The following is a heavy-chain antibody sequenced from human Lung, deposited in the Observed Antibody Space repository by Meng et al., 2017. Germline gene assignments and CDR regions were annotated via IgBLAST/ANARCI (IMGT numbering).Heavy chain of an antibody. CDR1: GGSFSDYY. CDR3: ARGPTTMAHDFDY. D-gene: IGHD4-11*01. V-gene: IGHV4-34*01. CDR2: INHSGST. J-gene: IGHJ4*02. Sequence: QVPSKPWGAGPLKPSETLSLTCVVSGGSFSDYYWSWIRQPPGKGLEWIGEINHSGSTNYNPSLESRATISVDTSQNNLSLKLSSVTAADSAVYYCARGPTTMAHDFDYWGQGTLVTVSS.